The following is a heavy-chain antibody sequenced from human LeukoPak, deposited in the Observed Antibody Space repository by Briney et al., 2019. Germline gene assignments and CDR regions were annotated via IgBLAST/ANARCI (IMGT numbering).Heavy chain of an antibody. V-gene: IGHV4-39*01. Sequence: SETLSLTCTVSGGSISIISSSTYYWGWIRQAPGKGLEWIGSLYYGDNSHYNPSLKSRATLSVDTSNNQFSLKLTSVTAADAAVXFXXRXLPTAAADXRGYFDYWGQGTVVTVSS. CDR3: XRXLPTAAADXRGYFDY. J-gene: IGHJ4*02. CDR1: GGSISIISSSTYY. D-gene: IGHD6-25*01. CDR2: LYYGDNS.